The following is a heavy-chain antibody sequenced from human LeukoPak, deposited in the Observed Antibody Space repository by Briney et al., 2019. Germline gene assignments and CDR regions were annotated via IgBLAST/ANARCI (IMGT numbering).Heavy chain of an antibody. CDR2: IYDSGST. CDR1: GGSMTNLY. CDR3: AKGGSTNFYYGDV. V-gene: IGHV4-59*01. D-gene: IGHD2/OR15-2a*01. J-gene: IGHJ6*02. Sequence: SETLSLTCSVSGGSMTNLYWTWIRQPPGKGLEWIGDIYDSGSTRYNTSLESRVTISVDASKNQFSLKLSSVTAADTAVYYCAKGGSTNFYYGDVWGQGTTVTVSS.